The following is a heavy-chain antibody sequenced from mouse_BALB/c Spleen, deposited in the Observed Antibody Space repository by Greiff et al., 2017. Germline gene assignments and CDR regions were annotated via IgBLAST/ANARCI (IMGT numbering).Heavy chain of an antibody. D-gene: IGHD1-2*01. CDR2: ISYSGST. Sequence: EVQLKESGPSLVKPSQTLSLTCSVTGDSITSGYWNWIRKFPGNKLEYMGYISYSGSTYYNPSLKSRISITRDTSKNQYYLQLNSVTTEDTATYYCARYNSLLRLRYYAMDYWGQGTSVTVSS. CDR3: ARYNSLLRLRYYAMDY. V-gene: IGHV3-8*02. CDR1: GDSITSGY. J-gene: IGHJ4*01.